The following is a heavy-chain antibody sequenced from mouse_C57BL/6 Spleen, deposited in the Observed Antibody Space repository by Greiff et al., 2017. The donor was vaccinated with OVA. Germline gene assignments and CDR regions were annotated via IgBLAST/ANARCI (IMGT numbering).Heavy chain of an antibody. CDR1: GYSITSGYD. CDR3: ARDRVGFAD. Sequence: EVKLLESGPGMVKPSQSLSLTCTVTGYSITSGYDWHWIRPFPGNKLEWMGYISYSGSTNYNPSLKSRISITHDTSKNHFFLKLNSVTTEDTATYYCARDRVGFADWGQGTLVTVAA. CDR2: ISYSGST. J-gene: IGHJ3*01. V-gene: IGHV3-1*01.